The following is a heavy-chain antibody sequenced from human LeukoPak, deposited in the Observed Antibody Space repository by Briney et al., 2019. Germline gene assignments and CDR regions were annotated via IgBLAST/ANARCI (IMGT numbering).Heavy chain of an antibody. J-gene: IGHJ4*02. D-gene: IGHD3-22*01. CDR2: ISSSSSTI. V-gene: IGHV3-48*01. CDR3: ARVRNYYDSSGYYYVLIDY. CDR1: GFTFSSYS. Sequence: PGGSLRLSCAASGFTFSSYSMNWVRPAPGKGREWVSYISSSSSTIYYADSVKGRFTISRDNAKNSLYLQMNSLRAEDTAVYYCARVRNYYDSSGYYYVLIDYWGQGTLVTVSS.